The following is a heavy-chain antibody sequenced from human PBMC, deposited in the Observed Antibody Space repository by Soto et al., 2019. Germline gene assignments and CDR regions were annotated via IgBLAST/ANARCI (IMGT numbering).Heavy chain of an antibody. V-gene: IGHV4-31*03. D-gene: IGHD1-26*01. CDR2: IYYSGRT. Sequence: QVQLQESGPGLVKPSQTMSLTCTVSGGSISRGGYYWSWIRQHPGKGLEGIGYIYYSGRTYSSPSLKSRVTISVDTSKNQFSRKLSSVTAADTAVYYCARGNIVGAFLSTNWFDPWGQGTLVTVSS. CDR3: ARGNIVGAFLSTNWFDP. CDR1: GGSISRGGYY. J-gene: IGHJ5*02.